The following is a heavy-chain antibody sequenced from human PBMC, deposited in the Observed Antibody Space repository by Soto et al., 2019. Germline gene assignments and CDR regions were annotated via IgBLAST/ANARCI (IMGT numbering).Heavy chain of an antibody. CDR1: GGSFGSSA. V-gene: IGHV1-69*01. CDR3: ARLRRDWGDAFDL. Sequence: QVQLVQSGADVKKPGSSVKVSCKTSGGSFGSSAISWVRQAPAQGLEWMGEIIPVFDKANYAQNFQGRLTITADELTGTVFMELSSLRSEDTAVYFCARLRRDWGDAFDLWCLGTFVTVSS. CDR2: IIPVFDKA. J-gene: IGHJ3*01. D-gene: IGHD3-16*01.